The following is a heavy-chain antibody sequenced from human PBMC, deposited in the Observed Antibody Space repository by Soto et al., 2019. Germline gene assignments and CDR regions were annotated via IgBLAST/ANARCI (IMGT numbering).Heavy chain of an antibody. Sequence: PSETLSLTCAVSGGSISSGGYSWGWIRQPPGKGLEWIGYMYHSGSTYYNPSLKSRVTISIDRSKNQFSLKLSSVTAADTAVHYCARVPDYRGQALLVTVSS. CDR1: GGSISSGGYS. CDR2: MYHSGST. J-gene: IGHJ4*02. V-gene: IGHV4-30-2*01. CDR3: ARVPDY.